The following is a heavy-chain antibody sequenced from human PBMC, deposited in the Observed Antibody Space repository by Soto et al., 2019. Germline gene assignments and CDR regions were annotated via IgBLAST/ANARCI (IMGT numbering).Heavy chain of an antibody. Sequence: VSVKVSCKASGYTFTSYDINWVRQATGEGLEWMGWMNPNSGNTGYAQKFQGRVTMTRNTSISTAYMELSSLRSEDTAVYYCARGGVYVGGSYRYTRLYYFDYWGQGTLVTVSS. J-gene: IGHJ4*02. CDR3: ARGGVYVGGSYRYTRLYYFDY. CDR1: GYTFTSYD. D-gene: IGHD3-16*02. V-gene: IGHV1-8*01. CDR2: MNPNSGNT.